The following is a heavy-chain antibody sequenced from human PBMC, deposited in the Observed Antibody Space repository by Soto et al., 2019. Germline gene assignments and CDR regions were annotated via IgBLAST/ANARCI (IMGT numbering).Heavy chain of an antibody. Sequence: SETLSLTYTVSGGSISSGDYYWSWIRQPPGEGLEWIGYIYYSGSTYYNPSLKSRVTISVDTSKNQFSLKLSSVTAADTAVYYFDALAHGAFWSGTLQYCDYYGMDVGGEGTTVTVSS. J-gene: IGHJ6*04. D-gene: IGHD3-3*01. V-gene: IGHV4-30-4*01. CDR2: IYYSGST. CDR3: DALAHGAFWSGTLQYCDYYGMDV. CDR1: GGSISSGDYY.